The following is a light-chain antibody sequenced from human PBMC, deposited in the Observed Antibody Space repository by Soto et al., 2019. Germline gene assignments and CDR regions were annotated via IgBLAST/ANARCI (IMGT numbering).Light chain of an antibody. J-gene: IGKJ3*01. CDR2: DAS. CDR1: QGISSA. Sequence: AIQLTQSPSSLSASIGDRVTITCRASQGISSALAWYQQKPGKAPKLLIYDASSLESGVPSRFSGSGSGTDFTLTISSLQPEDFATYYCQQFNSYSFTFGPGTKVDIK. CDR3: QQFNSYSFT. V-gene: IGKV1-13*02.